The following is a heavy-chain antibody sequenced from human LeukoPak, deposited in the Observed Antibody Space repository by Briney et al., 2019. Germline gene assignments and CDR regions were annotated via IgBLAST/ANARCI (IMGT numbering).Heavy chain of an antibody. CDR2: IYYSGST. V-gene: IGHV4-61*01. CDR1: GGSVSSGSYY. D-gene: IGHD2-2*01. Sequence: SETLSLTCTVSGGSVSSGSYYWSWIRQPPGKGLEWIGYIYYSGSTNYNPSLKSRVTISVDTSKNQFSLKLSSVTAADTAVYYCARDFTRYCSSTGCYARFDPWGQGTLVTVSS. J-gene: IGHJ5*02. CDR3: ARDFTRYCSSTGCYARFDP.